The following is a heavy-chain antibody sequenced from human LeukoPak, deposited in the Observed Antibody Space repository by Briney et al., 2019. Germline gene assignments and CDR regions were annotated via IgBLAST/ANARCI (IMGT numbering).Heavy chain of an antibody. CDR1: GGSISSSSDY. CDR2: IYYSGST. V-gene: IGHV4-39*01. J-gene: IGHJ5*02. CDR3: ARQVVVVPAAKGLYYDFWSGLPVYWFDP. Sequence: PSETLSLTCTVSGGSISSSSDYWGWIRQPPGKGLEWIGNIYYSGSTYYNPSLKSRVTISVDTSKNQFSLKLSSVTAADTAVYYCARQVVVVPAAKGLYYDFWSGLPVYWFDPWGQGTLVTVSS. D-gene: IGHD2-2*01.